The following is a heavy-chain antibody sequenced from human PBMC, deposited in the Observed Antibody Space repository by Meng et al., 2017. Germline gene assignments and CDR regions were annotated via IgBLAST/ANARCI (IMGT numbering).Heavy chain of an antibody. J-gene: IGHJ4*02. CDR1: GYSFTRFA. V-gene: IGHV1-3*01. CDR2: INGGNGNT. CDR3: ARGNYDILTRYYIILDF. D-gene: IGHD3-9*01. Sequence: ASVKVSCKTSGYSFTRFALHWVRQAPGQRLEWMGWINGGNGNTKYSQKFQDRVTINRDTSASTAYMELSSLRSEDTAVYFCARGNYDILTRYYIILDFWAQGTLVTVSS.